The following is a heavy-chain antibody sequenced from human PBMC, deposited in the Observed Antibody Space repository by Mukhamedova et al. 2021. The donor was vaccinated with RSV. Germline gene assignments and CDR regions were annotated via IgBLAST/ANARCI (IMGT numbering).Heavy chain of an antibody. V-gene: IGHV3-7*01. CDR2: EK. J-gene: IGHJ5*02. CDR3: ARDGDVVVVAALNWFDP. Sequence: EKYYVDSVKGRFTISRDNAKNSLYLQMNSLRAKDTAVYYCARDGDVVVVAALNWFDPWGQGTLVTVSS. D-gene: IGHD2-15*01.